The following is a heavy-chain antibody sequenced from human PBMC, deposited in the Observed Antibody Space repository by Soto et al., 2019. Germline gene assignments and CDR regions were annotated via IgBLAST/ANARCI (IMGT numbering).Heavy chain of an antibody. V-gene: IGHV4-30-4*01. CDR1: GGSISSGDYY. CDR3: AGERTYDYGGIAYYFDY. J-gene: IGHJ4*02. D-gene: IGHD4-17*01. Sequence: QVQLQESGPGLVKPSQTLSLTCTVSGGSISSGDYYWSWIRQPPGKGLEWIGYIYYSGSTYYNPSLKSRVTISVDTSKNQFSLKLSSVTAADTAVYYCAGERTYDYGGIAYYFDYWGQGTLVTVSS. CDR2: IYYSGST.